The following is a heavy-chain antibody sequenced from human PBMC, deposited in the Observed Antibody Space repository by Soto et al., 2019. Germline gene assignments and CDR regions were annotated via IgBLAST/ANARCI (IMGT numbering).Heavy chain of an antibody. CDR3: ARGAGYSSSSNYYYYGKDG. CDR2: IYHSGST. Sequence: PSETLSLTCAVSGGSISSGGYSWSWIRQPPGKGLEWIGYIYHSGSTYYNPSLKSRATISVDRSKNQFSLKLSSVTAADTAVYYCARGAGYSSSSNYYYYGKDGWGQGTTVTVSS. D-gene: IGHD6-6*01. CDR1: GGSISSGGYS. J-gene: IGHJ6*02. V-gene: IGHV4-30-2*01.